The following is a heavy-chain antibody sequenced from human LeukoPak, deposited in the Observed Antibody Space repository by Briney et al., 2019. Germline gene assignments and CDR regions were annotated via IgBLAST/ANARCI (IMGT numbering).Heavy chain of an antibody. CDR3: ARGNRDSSGFYYYYGMDV. CDR1: GFTFDDYA. D-gene: IGHD6-19*01. Sequence: PGGSLRLSCGASGFTFDDYAMFWVRLGPGKGLEWVSGISWDSKNIGYAASVKGRFTISRDNAKNSLYLQMNSLRGDDTAFYYCARGNRDSSGFYYYYGMDVWGQGTTVTVSS. V-gene: IGHV3-9*01. CDR2: ISWDSKNI. J-gene: IGHJ6*02.